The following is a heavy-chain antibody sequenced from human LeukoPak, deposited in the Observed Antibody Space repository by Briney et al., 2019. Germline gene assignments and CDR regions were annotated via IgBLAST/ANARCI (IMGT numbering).Heavy chain of an antibody. Sequence: GGSLRLSCAASGFTFSDHYMDWVRQAPGKGLEWVGRTRNKANSYTTEYAASVKGRFTISRDDSKSIAYLQMNSLKAEDTAVYYCTGNYYGSGSYADFDYWGQGTLVTVSS. D-gene: IGHD3-10*01. CDR2: TRNKANSYTT. CDR3: TGNYYGSGSYADFDY. CDR1: GFTFSDHY. J-gene: IGHJ4*02. V-gene: IGHV3-72*01.